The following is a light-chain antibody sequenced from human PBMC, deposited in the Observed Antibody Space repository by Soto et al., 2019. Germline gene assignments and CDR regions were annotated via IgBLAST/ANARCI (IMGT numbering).Light chain of an antibody. CDR2: DAS. CDR1: QSVSSY. CDR3: QQRSNWPPIT. V-gene: IGKV3-11*01. J-gene: IGKJ5*01. Sequence: ENVLTQSPGTLSLSPGERATLSCRASQSVSSYLAWYQQKPGQAPRLLIYDASNRATGIPARFSSSGSGTDFTLTISSLEPEDFAVYYCQQRSNWPPITFGQGTRLEIK.